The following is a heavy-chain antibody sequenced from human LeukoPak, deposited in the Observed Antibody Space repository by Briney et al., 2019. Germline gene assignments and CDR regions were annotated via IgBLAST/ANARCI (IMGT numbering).Heavy chain of an antibody. CDR1: GFTFSSYA. J-gene: IGHJ6*02. CDR3: ARDLGGPQYYDILTGLYYYYYYGMDV. CDR2: ISYDGSNK. V-gene: IGHV3-30*04. D-gene: IGHD3-9*01. Sequence: GGSLRLSCAASGFTFSSYAMHWVRQAPDKGLEWVAVISYDGSNKYYADSVKGRFTISRDNSKNTLYLQMNSLRAEDTAVYYCARDLGGPQYYDILTGLYYYYYYGMDVWGQGTTVTVSS.